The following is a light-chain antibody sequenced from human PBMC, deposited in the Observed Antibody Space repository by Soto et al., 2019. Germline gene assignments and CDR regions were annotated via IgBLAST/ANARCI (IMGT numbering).Light chain of an antibody. Sequence: QSALTQPASVSGSPGQSITISCTGTSSDVGNYNYVSWYQQHPGKAPKLMIYDVNNRPSGVSNRFSGSKSGNTASLTISGLQAEDEADYYCSSYTGSTTLVVFGGGTKVTVL. CDR2: DVN. CDR3: SSYTGSTTLVV. CDR1: SSDVGNYNY. J-gene: IGLJ2*01. V-gene: IGLV2-14*01.